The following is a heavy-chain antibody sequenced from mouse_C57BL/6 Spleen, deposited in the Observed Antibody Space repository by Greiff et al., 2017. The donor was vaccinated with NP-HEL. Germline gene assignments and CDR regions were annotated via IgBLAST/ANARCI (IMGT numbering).Heavy chain of an antibody. Sequence: VHVKQSGPELVKPGASVKISCKASGYSFTDYNMNWVKQSNGKSLEWIGVINPNYGTTSYNQKFKGKATLTVDQSSSTAYMQLNSLTSEDSAVYYCAREELPARYFDVWGTGTTVTVSS. CDR3: AREELPARYFDV. V-gene: IGHV1-39*01. D-gene: IGHD1-3*01. J-gene: IGHJ1*03. CDR2: INPNYGTT. CDR1: GYSFTDYN.